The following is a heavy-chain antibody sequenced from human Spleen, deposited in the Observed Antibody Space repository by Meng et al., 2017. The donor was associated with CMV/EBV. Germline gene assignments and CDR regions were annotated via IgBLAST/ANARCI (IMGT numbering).Heavy chain of an antibody. CDR1: GFTVSSSY. J-gene: IGHJ4*02. Sequence: GGSLRLSCAASGFTVSSSYMSWVRQAPGKGLEWVSVISSDGRTNYGDSVKGRFTISRDNSNSTVYLQMNSLRADDTAVYYRARDFGNPFDYWGQGTLVTVSS. V-gene: IGHV3-53*01. D-gene: IGHD3-3*01. CDR3: ARDFGNPFDY. CDR2: ISSDGRT.